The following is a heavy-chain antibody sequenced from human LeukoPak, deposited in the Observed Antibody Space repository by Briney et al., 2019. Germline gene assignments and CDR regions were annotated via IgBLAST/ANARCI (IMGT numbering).Heavy chain of an antibody. Sequence: SVKVSCEASGGTFTSYAITWVRQVPEQGLEWMGEIIPIFGTANYALKLQGRVTITADESTSTAYMELSSLRSEDTAVYYCARVKSYYYVASDKDAFDIWGQGTMVTVSS. CDR1: GGTFTSYA. J-gene: IGHJ3*02. CDR3: ARVKSYYYVASDKDAFDI. V-gene: IGHV1-69*01. D-gene: IGHD3-10*02. CDR2: IIPIFGTA.